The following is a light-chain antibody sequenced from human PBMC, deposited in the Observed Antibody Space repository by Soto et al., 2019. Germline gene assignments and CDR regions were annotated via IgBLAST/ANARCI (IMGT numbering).Light chain of an antibody. J-gene: IGKJ1*01. Sequence: DIQMTQSPSTLSASVGDRVTITCRASQSISSWLAWYQQKPGKAPKLLIYKASSLESGVPSRFSGSGSGTEFTLTLSSLQPDDFATYYCQQEGTFGQGTKVEIK. CDR3: QQEGT. CDR2: KAS. CDR1: QSISSW. V-gene: IGKV1-5*03.